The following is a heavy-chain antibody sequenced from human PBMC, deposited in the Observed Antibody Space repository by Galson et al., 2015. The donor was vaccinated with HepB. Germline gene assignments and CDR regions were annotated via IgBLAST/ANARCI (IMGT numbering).Heavy chain of an antibody. J-gene: IGHJ4*02. D-gene: IGHD6-6*01. CDR1: GFTFSSYG. CDR2: IWYDGSNK. CDR3: ARDGHGEYSSSSRGFDY. Sequence: SLRLSCAASGFTFSSYGMHWVRQAPGKGLEWVAVIWYDGSNKYYADSVKGRFTISRDNSKNTLYLQMNSLRAEDTAVYYCARDGHGEYSSSSRGFDYWGQGTLVTVSS. V-gene: IGHV3-33*01.